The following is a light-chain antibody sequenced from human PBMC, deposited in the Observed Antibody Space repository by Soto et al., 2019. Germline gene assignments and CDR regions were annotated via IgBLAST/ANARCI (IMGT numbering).Light chain of an antibody. CDR2: KVS. CDR3: MQGTRWPGT. V-gene: IGKV2-30*02. J-gene: IGKJ2*01. Sequence: DVVMTQSPLSLPVTLGQPASISCRSSQSLVHSNGNTYLNWFQQRPGQSPRRLIYKVSNRDSGVPDRFSGSGSGTDFTLKISRVEAEDFGVYYCMQGTRWPGTLGQGTKLEI. CDR1: QSLVHSNGNTY.